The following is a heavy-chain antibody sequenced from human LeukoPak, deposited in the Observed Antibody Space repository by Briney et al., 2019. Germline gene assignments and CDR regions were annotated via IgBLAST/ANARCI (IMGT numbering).Heavy chain of an antibody. CDR1: GFTFNNYG. Sequence: PGGSLRLSCAASGFTFNNYGMHWVRQAPGKGLEWVAVISYDGSKKFYADSVKGRFTISRDNSKNTLSLQMNSLRAEDTAVHHCAKELRGYSYGEHWGQGTLVTVSS. V-gene: IGHV3-30*18. D-gene: IGHD5-18*01. CDR2: ISYDGSKK. J-gene: IGHJ4*02. CDR3: AKELRGYSYGEH.